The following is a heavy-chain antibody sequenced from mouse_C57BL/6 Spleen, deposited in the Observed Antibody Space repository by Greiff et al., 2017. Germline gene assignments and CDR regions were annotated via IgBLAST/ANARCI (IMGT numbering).Heavy chain of an antibody. CDR3: ARTGPYWYFDV. D-gene: IGHD4-1*01. CDR2: INPSTGGT. J-gene: IGHJ1*03. Sequence: EVKLQQSGPELVKPGASVKISCKASGYSFTGYYMNWVKQSPEKSLEWIGEINPSTGGTTYNQKFKAKATLTVDKSSSTAYMQLKSLTSEDSAVYYCARTGPYWYFDVWGTGTTVTVSS. V-gene: IGHV1-42*01. CDR1: GYSFTGYY.